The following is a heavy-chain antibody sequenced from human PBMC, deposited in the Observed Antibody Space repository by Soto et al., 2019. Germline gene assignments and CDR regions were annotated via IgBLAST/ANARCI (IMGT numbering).Heavy chain of an antibody. D-gene: IGHD3-3*01. CDR2: ISAYNGNT. CDR3: ARVPPYYDFWSGYYAYYYYGMDV. V-gene: IGHV1-18*01. J-gene: IGHJ6*02. CDR1: GYTFTSYG. Sequence: QVQLVQSGAEVKKPGASVKVSCKASGYTFTSYGISWVRQAPGQGLEWMGWISAYNGNTNYAQKLQGRVTMTTDPSTSTAYMELRSLRSDDTAVYYCARVPPYYDFWSGYYAYYYYGMDVWGQGTTVTVSS.